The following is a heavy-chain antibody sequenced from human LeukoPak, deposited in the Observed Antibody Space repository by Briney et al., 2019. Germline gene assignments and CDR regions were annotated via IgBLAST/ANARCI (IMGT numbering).Heavy chain of an antibody. Sequence: GRSLRLSCAASGFTFSSYAMHWVRQAPGKGLEWVAVISYDGSNKYYADSVKGRFTISRDNSKNALCLQMNSLRAEDTAVYYCARESYYYDSSGYYSRKPFDCWGQGTLVTVSS. CDR3: ARESYYYDSSGYYSRKPFDC. CDR1: GFTFSSYA. D-gene: IGHD3-22*01. CDR2: ISYDGSNK. J-gene: IGHJ4*02. V-gene: IGHV3-30*04.